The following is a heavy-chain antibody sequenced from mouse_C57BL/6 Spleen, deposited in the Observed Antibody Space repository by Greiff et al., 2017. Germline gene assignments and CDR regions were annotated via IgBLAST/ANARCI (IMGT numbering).Heavy chain of an antibody. Sequence: VQLKQSGPELVKPGASVKISCKASGYSFTGYYMNWVKQSPEKSLEWIGEINPSTGGTTYNQKFKAKATLTVDKSSSTAYMQLKSLTSEDSAVYYCARSGITTFDYWGQGTTLTVSS. CDR1: GYSFTGYY. D-gene: IGHD1-1*01. J-gene: IGHJ2*01. CDR2: INPSTGGT. V-gene: IGHV1-42*01. CDR3: ARSGITTFDY.